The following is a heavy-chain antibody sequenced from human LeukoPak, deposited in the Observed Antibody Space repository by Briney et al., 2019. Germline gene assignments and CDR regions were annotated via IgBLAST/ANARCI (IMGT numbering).Heavy chain of an antibody. CDR2: IYYSGST. V-gene: IGHV4-39*07. CDR1: GGSISSSSYY. CDR3: ARADGIATKYYFDY. J-gene: IGHJ4*02. D-gene: IGHD6-13*01. Sequence: SETLSLTCTVSGGSISSSSYYWGWIRQPPGKGLVWIGSIYYSGSTYYNPSLKSRVTISVDTPKNQFSLKLSSVTAADTAVYYCARADGIATKYYFDYWGQGTLVNVSS.